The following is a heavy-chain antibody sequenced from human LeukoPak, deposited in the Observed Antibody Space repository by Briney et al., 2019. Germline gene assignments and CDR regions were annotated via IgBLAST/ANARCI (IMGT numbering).Heavy chain of an antibody. V-gene: IGHV1-69*04. CDR3: ARDRLYGSNSGIGYFDL. Sequence: SVKVSCKPSGGSFSSYAISWVRQAPGQGLEWMGRIIPILGIANYAQKFQGRVTITADKSTSTAYMELSSLRSEDTAVYYCARDRLYGSNSGIGYFDLWGRGTLVTVSS. D-gene: IGHD2-8*01. CDR2: IIPILGIA. CDR1: GGSFSSYA. J-gene: IGHJ2*01.